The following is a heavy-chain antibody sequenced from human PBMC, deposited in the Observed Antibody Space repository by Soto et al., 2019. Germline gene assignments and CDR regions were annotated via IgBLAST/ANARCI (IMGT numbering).Heavy chain of an antibody. D-gene: IGHD2-2*01. Sequence: KSSETLSLTCAVYGGTFSVYYWSWIRQPPGKGLEWIGEINHSGSTKYNPSLKSRVTISVDTSKKQFSLKLSSVTAADTAVYYCETRAGLGCTSTSCYRSYHYLDYGIDVWGQGTMVTIFS. CDR1: GGTFSVYY. CDR2: INHSGST. V-gene: IGHV4-34*08. J-gene: IGHJ6*02. CDR3: ETRAGLGCTSTSCYRSYHYLDYGIDV.